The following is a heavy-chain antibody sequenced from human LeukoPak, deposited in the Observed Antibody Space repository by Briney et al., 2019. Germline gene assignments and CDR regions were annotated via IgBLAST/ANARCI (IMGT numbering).Heavy chain of an antibody. CDR3: ARRAGAYSHPYDY. CDR2: ISGSGGST. V-gene: IGHV3-23*01. D-gene: IGHD4/OR15-4a*01. J-gene: IGHJ4*02. Sequence: GGSLRLSCAASGFTFSRYGMSWVRQAPGKGLEWVSVISGSGGSTYYADSVKGRFTISRDNSKNTLYLQMNGLRAEDTAVYYCARRAGAYSHPYDYWGQGTLVTVSS. CDR1: GFTFSRYG.